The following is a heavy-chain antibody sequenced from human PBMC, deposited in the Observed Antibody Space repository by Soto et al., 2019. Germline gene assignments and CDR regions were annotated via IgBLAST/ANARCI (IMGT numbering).Heavy chain of an antibody. CDR1: GITFSGYA. J-gene: IGHJ4*02. CDR2: ISYDGSNK. V-gene: IGHV3-30-3*01. Sequence: QPGGSLRLSCAASGITFSGYAMHWVRQAPGKGLEWVALISYDGSNKYYADSVKGRFTISRDTSKNTLYLQMNSLRAEDTAVYYCAKDPLRLAVYYFDYWSQGTLVTVSS. CDR3: AKDPLRLAVYYFDY. D-gene: IGHD4-4*01.